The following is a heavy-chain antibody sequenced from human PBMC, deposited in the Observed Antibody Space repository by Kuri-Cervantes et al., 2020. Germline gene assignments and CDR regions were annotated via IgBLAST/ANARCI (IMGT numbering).Heavy chain of an antibody. CDR2: ISAYNGNT. CDR3: ARLRGVAVAGSDPRIYYYYGMDV. V-gene: IGHV1-18*04. D-gene: IGHD6-19*01. CDR1: GYTFTGYY. J-gene: IGHJ6*02. Sequence: ASVKVSCKASGYTFTGYYMHWVRQAPGQGLEWMGWISAYNGNTNYAQKLQGRVTMTTDTSTSTAYMELRSLRSDDTAVYYCARLRGVAVAGSDPRIYYYYGMDVWGQGTTVTVSS.